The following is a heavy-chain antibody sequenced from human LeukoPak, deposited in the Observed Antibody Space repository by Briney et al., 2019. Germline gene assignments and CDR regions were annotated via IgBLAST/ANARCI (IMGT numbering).Heavy chain of an antibody. CDR3: VRVGSAYGDPLEFDF. J-gene: IGHJ4*02. V-gene: IGHV1-18*01. D-gene: IGHD4-17*01. Sequence: ASVKVSCKASGYSFNKFGISWVRQAPGQGLEWMGWISGNNGSTDSAQKFQDRVTMTTDNSMSTAYLEVRSLRSDDTAVYFCVRVGSAYGDPLEFDFWGQGTLVIVSS. CDR2: ISGNNGST. CDR1: GYSFNKFG.